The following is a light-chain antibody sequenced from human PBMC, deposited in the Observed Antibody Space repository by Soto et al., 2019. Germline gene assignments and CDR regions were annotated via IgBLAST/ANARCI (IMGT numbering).Light chain of an antibody. J-gene: IGKJ1*01. CDR3: QQNFNALWT. Sequence: DIQMTQSPSSLPASVGDRVTITCRASQNIGNYLNWYQQKSGKAPTLLIYASSTLQSGVPSRFSGGGSGPDYTLTISSLQPEDFETYYCQQNFNALWTLGQGTKVDIK. V-gene: IGKV1-39*01. CDR1: QNIGNY. CDR2: ASS.